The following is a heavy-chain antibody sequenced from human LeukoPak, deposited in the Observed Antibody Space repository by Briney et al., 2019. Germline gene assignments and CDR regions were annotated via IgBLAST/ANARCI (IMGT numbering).Heavy chain of an antibody. Sequence: ASVNVSCKASGYTFTGYYMHWVRQAPGQGLEWMGWINPNSGGTNYAQKFQGRVTMTRDTSISTAYMELSRLRSDDTAVYYCARVGGDYVWGSINFDYWGQGTLVTVSS. V-gene: IGHV1-2*02. CDR1: GYTFTGYY. J-gene: IGHJ4*02. D-gene: IGHD3-16*01. CDR2: INPNSGGT. CDR3: ARVGGDYVWGSINFDY.